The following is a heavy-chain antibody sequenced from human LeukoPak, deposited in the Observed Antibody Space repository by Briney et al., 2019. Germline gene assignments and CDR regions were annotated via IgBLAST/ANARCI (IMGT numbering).Heavy chain of an antibody. CDR1: GFTVSSNY. D-gene: IGHD6-13*01. CDR2: ISGSGGST. V-gene: IGHV3-23*01. J-gene: IGHJ3*02. CDR3: AKSIAAAGYAFDI. Sequence: PGGSLRLSCAASGFTVSSNYMSWVRQAPGKGLEWVSAISGSGGSTYYADSVKGRFTISRDNSKNTLYLQMNSLRAEDTAVYYCAKSIAAAGYAFDIWGQGTMVTVSS.